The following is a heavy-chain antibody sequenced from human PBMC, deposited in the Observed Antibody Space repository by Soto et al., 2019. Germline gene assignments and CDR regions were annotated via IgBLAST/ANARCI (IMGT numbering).Heavy chain of an antibody. D-gene: IGHD6-13*01. CDR1: GGSFSGYY. J-gene: IGHJ6*02. CDR2: INHSGST. Sequence: QVQLQQWGAGLLKPSETLSLTCAVYGGSFSGYYWSWIRQPPGKGLEWIGEINHSGSTNYNPSLNSRVTISVDTSKTPFSLKLSSVTAADTAVYYCARGIAAADYYYYGMDVWGQGTTVTVSS. CDR3: ARGIAAADYYYYGMDV. V-gene: IGHV4-34*01.